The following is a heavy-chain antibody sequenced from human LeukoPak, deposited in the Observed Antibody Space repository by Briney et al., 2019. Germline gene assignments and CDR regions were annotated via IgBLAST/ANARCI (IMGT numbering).Heavy chain of an antibody. D-gene: IGHD3/OR15-3a*01. CDR3: ARQTGSGLFTLP. V-gene: IGHV4-39*01. J-gene: IGHJ4*02. Sequence: SETLSLTCTVSGVSISSSNSYWGWIRQPPGKGLEWIGSIYYTGNTYYNASLKSRVTISIDTSKNQISLRLTSVTATDTAMYYCARQTGSGLFTLPGGQGTLVTVSS. CDR2: IYYTGNT. CDR1: GVSISSSNSY.